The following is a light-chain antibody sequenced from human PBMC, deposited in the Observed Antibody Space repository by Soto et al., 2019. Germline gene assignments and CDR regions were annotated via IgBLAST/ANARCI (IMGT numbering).Light chain of an antibody. Sequence: QPVLTQPPSASGTPGQRVTISCSGSSSNIGNNHVYWYQQLAGTAPKLLMSETNQRPSSVPNRFTASKYGSSASLAISGLRSEDEAAYYCAAWDGGLSRPLFGGGTKVTVL. CDR2: ETN. CDR3: AAWDGGLSRPL. CDR1: SSNIGNNH. V-gene: IGLV1-47*01. J-gene: IGLJ3*02.